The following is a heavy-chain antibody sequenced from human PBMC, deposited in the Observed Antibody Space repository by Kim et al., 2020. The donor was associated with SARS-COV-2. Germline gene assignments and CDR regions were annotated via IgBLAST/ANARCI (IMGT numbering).Heavy chain of an antibody. D-gene: IGHD6-19*01. Sequence: GGSLRLSCAASGFPFSSHAMNWVRQAPGKGLEWVAGMSSEGGKEHYVDSVKGRFTISRDNSKNTLYLQMNSLRADDTAVYYCARVAERGWYSGYFDYCGQGNLDTASS. J-gene: IGHJ4*02. CDR1: GFPFSSHA. CDR3: ARVAERGWYSGYFDY. V-gene: IGHV3-30*04. CDR2: MSSEGGKE.